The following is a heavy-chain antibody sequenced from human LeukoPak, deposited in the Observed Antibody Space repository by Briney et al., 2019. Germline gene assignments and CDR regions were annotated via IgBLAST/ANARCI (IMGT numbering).Heavy chain of an antibody. CDR1: GYTFIGYG. D-gene: IGHD3-22*01. V-gene: IGHV1-18*01. CDR2: ISTYSDYT. Sequence: ASVKVSCKASGYTFIGYGITWVRQAPGQGLEWMGWISTYSDYTNYAQMFQGRVTMATDTSTNTAYMELRSLRSDDTAVYYCARGLLLEAFSDYWGQGTLVTVSS. J-gene: IGHJ4*02. CDR3: ARGLLLEAFSDY.